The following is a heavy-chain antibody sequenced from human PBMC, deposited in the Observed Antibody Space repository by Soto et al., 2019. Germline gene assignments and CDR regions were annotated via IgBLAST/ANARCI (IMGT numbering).Heavy chain of an antibody. V-gene: IGHV3-23*01. Sequence: EVQLLESGGGLVQPGGSLRLSCAASGFTFSSYAMNWVRQAPGKGLEWVSAIGGSGGITYYADSVKGRFTISRDNSKNTLYLQMNILRAEDTAVYYCAKGGYCSGGSCYLRDYYYYGMDGWGQGTTVTVSS. CDR2: IGGSGGIT. CDR1: GFTFSSYA. D-gene: IGHD2-15*01. CDR3: AKGGYCSGGSCYLRDYYYYGMDG. J-gene: IGHJ6*02.